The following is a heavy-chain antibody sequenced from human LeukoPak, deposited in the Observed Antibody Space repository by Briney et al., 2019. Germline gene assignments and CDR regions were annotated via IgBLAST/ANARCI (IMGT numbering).Heavy chain of an antibody. J-gene: IGHJ4*02. V-gene: IGHV1-2*02. CDR1: GYTFTAYY. Sequence: GASVKVSCKASGYTFTAYYIHGVRLAPGQGLEGMGCINPNTGATKYAQKFQGRVTMTRDTTLRTANMEMSRLRSDDTAIYYCARDEGITGRFDYWGQGTLVAVSS. CDR2: INPNTGAT. D-gene: IGHD1-20*01. CDR3: ARDEGITGRFDY.